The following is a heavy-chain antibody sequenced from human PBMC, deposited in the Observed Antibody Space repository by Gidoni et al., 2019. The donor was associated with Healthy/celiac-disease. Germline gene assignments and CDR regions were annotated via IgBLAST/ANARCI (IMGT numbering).Heavy chain of an antibody. CDR2: INPSGGST. J-gene: IGHJ4*02. V-gene: IGHV1-46*01. CDR1: GYTFTSYY. CDR3: ARGAEAHGKFDY. Sequence: QVQLVQSGAEVKKPGASVKVSCEASGYTFTSYYMHWVRQAPGQGLEWMGIINPSGGSTSYAQKFQGIVTMTRDTSTSTVYMELSSLRSEDTAVYYCARGAEAHGKFDYWGQGTLVTVSS.